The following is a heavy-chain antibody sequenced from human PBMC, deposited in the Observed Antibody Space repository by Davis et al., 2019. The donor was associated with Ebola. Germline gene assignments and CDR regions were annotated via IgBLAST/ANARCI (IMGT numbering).Heavy chain of an antibody. CDR3: ARDRRSSSTHFDY. D-gene: IGHD6-6*01. CDR1: GYTFTSYA. CDR2: INAGNGNT. V-gene: IGHV1-3*01. Sequence: ASVKVSCKAPGYTFTSYAMHWVRQAPGQRLEWMGWINAGNGNTKYSQKFQGRVTITRDTSASTAYMELSSLRSEDTAVYYCARDRRSSSTHFDYWGQGTLVTVSS. J-gene: IGHJ4*02.